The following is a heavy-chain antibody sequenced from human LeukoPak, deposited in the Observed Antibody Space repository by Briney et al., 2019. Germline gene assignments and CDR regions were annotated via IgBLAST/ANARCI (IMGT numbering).Heavy chain of an antibody. J-gene: IGHJ4*02. CDR1: GGSITTYF. V-gene: IGHV4-59*01. Sequence: SETLSLTCTVPGGSITTYFWSWIRLPPGKGLEWIGQIHSSGSANYNPSLKSRGAMPLDASKNQFSLKLSSVTAADTAIYYCARDIRVVGDNHYFDYWGKGSLVTVSS. CDR3: ARDIRVVGDNHYFDY. D-gene: IGHD2-21*01. CDR2: IHSSGSA.